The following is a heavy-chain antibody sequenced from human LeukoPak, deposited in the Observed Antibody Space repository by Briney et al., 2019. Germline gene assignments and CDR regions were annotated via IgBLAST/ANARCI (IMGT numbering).Heavy chain of an antibody. CDR1: GFTFSSHA. CDR2: IVGSGEST. CDR3: ARVGGGWGDYYYYMDV. Sequence: GGSLRLSCVASGFTFSSHAMSWVRRAPGKGLEWVSSIVGSGESTYYADSVKGGFTISRGNSKNTLYLQMNSLRVEDTAVYYCARVGGGWGDYYYYMDVWGKGTTVTVSS. V-gene: IGHV3-23*01. D-gene: IGHD3-10*01. J-gene: IGHJ6*03.